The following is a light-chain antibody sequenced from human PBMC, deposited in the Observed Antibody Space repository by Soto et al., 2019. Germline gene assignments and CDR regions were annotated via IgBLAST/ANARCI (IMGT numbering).Light chain of an antibody. CDR3: QQYINWPK. CDR2: GAS. V-gene: IGKV3-15*01. J-gene: IGKJ1*01. CDR1: QSVSSN. Sequence: EIVMTQSPATLSVSPGERATLSCRASQSVSSNLAWYQQKPGQAPRLLIYGASTRATGIPARFSGSGSGTEFTLTISSLQSEDFAVYYCQQYINWPKFGQGTKVEIK.